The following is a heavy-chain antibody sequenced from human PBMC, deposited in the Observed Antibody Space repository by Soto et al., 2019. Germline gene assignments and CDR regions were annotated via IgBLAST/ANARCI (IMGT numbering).Heavy chain of an antibody. Sequence: ASVKVSCKASGYTFTSDGISWVRQAPGQGLEWMGWISAYNGNTNYAQKLQGRVTMTTDTSTSTAYMELRSLRSDDTAVYYCAREESVYCSGGSCYQFDYWGQGTLVTVSS. D-gene: IGHD2-15*01. J-gene: IGHJ4*02. CDR3: AREESVYCSGGSCYQFDY. V-gene: IGHV1-18*01. CDR1: GYTFTSDG. CDR2: ISAYNGNT.